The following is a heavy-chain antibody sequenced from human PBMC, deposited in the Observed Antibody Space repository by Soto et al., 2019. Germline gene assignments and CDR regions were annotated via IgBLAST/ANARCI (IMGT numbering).Heavy chain of an antibody. V-gene: IGHV3-30-3*01. Sequence: QVQLVESGGGVVQPGRSLRLSCAASGFTFSSYAMHWVRQAPGKGLEWVAVISYDGSNKYYADSVKGRFTISRDNSKNTLYLQMNSLRAEDTAVYYCARCLQYFDRWLGPHYYYYGMDVWGQGTTVTVSS. CDR3: ARCLQYFDRWLGPHYYYYGMDV. CDR1: GFTFSSYA. D-gene: IGHD3-9*01. J-gene: IGHJ6*02. CDR2: ISYDGSNK.